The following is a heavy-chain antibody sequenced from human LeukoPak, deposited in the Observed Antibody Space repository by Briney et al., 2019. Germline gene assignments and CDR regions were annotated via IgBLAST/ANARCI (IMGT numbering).Heavy chain of an antibody. CDR2: ISAYNGNT. CDR3: ARDDIVVVPAARPNWFDP. J-gene: IGHJ5*02. CDR1: GGTFSSYT. V-gene: IGHV1-18*01. Sequence: ASVKVSCKASGGTFSSYTISWVRQAPGQGLEWMGWISAYNGNTNYAQKLQGRVTMTTDTSTSTAYMELRSLRSDDTAVYYCARDDIVVVPAARPNWFDPWGQGTLVTVSS. D-gene: IGHD2-2*01.